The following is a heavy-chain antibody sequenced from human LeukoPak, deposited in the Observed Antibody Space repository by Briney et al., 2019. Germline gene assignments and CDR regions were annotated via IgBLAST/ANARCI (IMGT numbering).Heavy chain of an antibody. CDR1: GGSISSYY. V-gene: IGHV4-59*01. J-gene: IGHJ5*02. CDR3: ARDLVVVPAAANNWFDP. CDR2: IYYSGST. Sequence: NPSETLSLTCTVSGGSISSYYWSWIRQPPGKGLEWIGYIYYSGSTNYNPSLKSRVTISVDTSKNQFSLKLSSVTAADTAVYYCARDLVVVPAAANNWFDPWGQGTLVTVSS. D-gene: IGHD2-2*01.